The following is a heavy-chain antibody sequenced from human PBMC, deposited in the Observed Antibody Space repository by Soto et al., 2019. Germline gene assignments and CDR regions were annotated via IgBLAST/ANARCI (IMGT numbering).Heavy chain of an antibody. Sequence: QVQLQQWGAGLLKPSETLSLTCADYGGSFSGYYWSWILQPPGKGLEWIGEINHSGSTNYNPSLKSRVTISVDTFKNQFSLKLSSVTAADTAVYYCARGRGGLVRFDYWGQGTLVTVSS. CDR2: INHSGST. D-gene: IGHD3-9*01. CDR1: GGSFSGYY. J-gene: IGHJ4*02. V-gene: IGHV4-34*01. CDR3: ARGRGGLVRFDY.